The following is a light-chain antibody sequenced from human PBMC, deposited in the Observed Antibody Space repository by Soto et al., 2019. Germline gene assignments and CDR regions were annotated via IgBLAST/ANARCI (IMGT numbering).Light chain of an antibody. CDR2: DAS. J-gene: IGKJ4*01. Sequence: IVLTQSPATLSLSPGGRATLSCRASQSVSSYLAWYQHKPGQAPRLLIYDASNMSTGIPARFSGSGSGTDFTLTSSSLGPEDFAVYYCQQGSNWPLTFGGWTNVEIK. CDR1: QSVSSY. CDR3: QQGSNWPLT. V-gene: IGKV3-11*01.